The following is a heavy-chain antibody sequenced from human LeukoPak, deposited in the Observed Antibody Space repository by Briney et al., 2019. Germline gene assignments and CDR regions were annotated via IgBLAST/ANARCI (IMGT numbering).Heavy chain of an antibody. CDR2: ISYDGNNK. CDR1: GFTFSSSG. D-gene: IGHD2-21*01. J-gene: IGHJ6*02. V-gene: IGHV3-30*18. Sequence: GGSLRLSCVASGFTFSSSGIHWVRQAPGKGLEWVSVISYDGNNKYYADSVKGRFTISRDNSKNTLYLQMNSLRAEDTAVYYCAKSPRGIAPYYYYGMDVWGQGTTVTVSS. CDR3: AKSPRGIAPYYYYGMDV.